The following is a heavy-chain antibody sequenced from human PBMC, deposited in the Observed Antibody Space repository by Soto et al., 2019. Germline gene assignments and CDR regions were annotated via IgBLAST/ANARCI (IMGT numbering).Heavy chain of an antibody. D-gene: IGHD6-13*01. CDR1: GFTFSSYS. J-gene: IGHJ6*02. Sequence: GGSLRLSCAASGFTFSSYSMNWVRQAPGKGLEWVSSISSSSSYIYYADSVKGRFTISGDNAKNSLYLQMNSLRAEDTAVYYCARAIAAAVGPKRPYYYYGMDVWGQGTTVTVSS. CDR2: ISSSSSYI. V-gene: IGHV3-21*01. CDR3: ARAIAAAVGPKRPYYYYGMDV.